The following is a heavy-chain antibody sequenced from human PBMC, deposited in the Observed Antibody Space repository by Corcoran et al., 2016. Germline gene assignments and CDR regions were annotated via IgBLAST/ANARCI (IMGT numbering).Heavy chain of an antibody. V-gene: IGHV1-18*01. D-gene: IGHD3-3*01. Sequence: QVQLVQSGAEVKKPGASVKVSCKASGYTFTSYGISWVRQAPGQGLEWMGWISAYNGNTNYAQKLQGRVTMTTDTSTITAYMELRSLRSDEPAVYYCARGVWSGYVVGPLGSFDYWGQGTLVTVSS. CDR3: ARGVWSGYVVGPLGSFDY. CDR2: ISAYNGNT. J-gene: IGHJ4*02. CDR1: GYTFTSYG.